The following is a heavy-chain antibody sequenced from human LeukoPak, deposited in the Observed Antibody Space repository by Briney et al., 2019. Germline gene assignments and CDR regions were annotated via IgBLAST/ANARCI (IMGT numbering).Heavy chain of an antibody. CDR3: ARHWGYCSSTSCYGGSYYFDY. CDR2: IDPSDAYT. V-gene: IGHV5-10-1*01. J-gene: IGHJ4*02. CDR1: GYRFTSYG. Sequence: GGSLEISLKGSGYRFTSYGISWVRQMPGKGREGRGRIDPSDAYTNYSPSFQGHVTISADKSISTAYLQWSSLKASDTAMYYCARHWGYCSSTSCYGGSYYFDYWGQGTLVTVSS. D-gene: IGHD2-2*01.